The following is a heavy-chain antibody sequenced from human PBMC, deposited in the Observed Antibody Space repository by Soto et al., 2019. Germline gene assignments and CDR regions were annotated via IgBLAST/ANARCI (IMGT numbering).Heavy chain of an antibody. J-gene: IGHJ3*02. CDR3: ARDLLDFWIGSISRSGAFDI. D-gene: IGHD3-3*01. CDR1: GYTFTSYG. Sequence: QVQLVQSGAEVKKPGASVKVSCKASGYTFTSYGISWVRQAPGQGLEWMGWISAYNGNTNYAQKLQGRVTMTTDTSTSTAYMELRSLRSDETAVYYCARDLLDFWIGSISRSGAFDIWGQGTMVTVSS. V-gene: IGHV1-18*01. CDR2: ISAYNGNT.